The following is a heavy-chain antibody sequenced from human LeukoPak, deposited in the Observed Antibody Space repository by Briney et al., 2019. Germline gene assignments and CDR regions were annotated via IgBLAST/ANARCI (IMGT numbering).Heavy chain of an antibody. CDR3: GRSVYAKYYFDY. V-gene: IGHV1-2*02. CDR2: INPNSGGT. CDR1: GYTFTGYY. D-gene: IGHD2-8*01. J-gene: IGHJ4*02. Sequence: ASVKVSCKASGYTFTGYYMHWVRQAPGQGLEWMGWINPNSGGTNYAQKFQGRVTMTRDTSISTAYMELSRLRSDDTAVHYCGRSVYAKYYFDYWGQGTLVTVSS.